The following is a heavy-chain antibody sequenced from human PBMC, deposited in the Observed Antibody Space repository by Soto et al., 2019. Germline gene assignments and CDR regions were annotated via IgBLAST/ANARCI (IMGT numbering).Heavy chain of an antibody. J-gene: IGHJ6*02. CDR1: GFTFSSYA. Sequence: GGSLRLSCAASGFTFSSYAMSWVRQAPGKGLEWVSAISGSGGSTYYADSVKGRFTISRDNSKNTLYLQMNSLRAEDTAVYYCAKAIYGSGSYYARMDVWGQGTTVTVSS. D-gene: IGHD3-10*01. CDR3: AKAIYGSGSYYARMDV. CDR2: ISGSGGST. V-gene: IGHV3-23*01.